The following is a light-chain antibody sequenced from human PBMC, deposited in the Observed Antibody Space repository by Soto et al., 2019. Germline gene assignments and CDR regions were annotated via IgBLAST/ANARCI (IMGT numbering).Light chain of an antibody. Sequence: EIVLTQSPATLSLSPGERATLSCRASQGVSSYLAWYQQKPGQPPRLLIYDASNRATGIPARFSGSGSGTDFTLTISSLEPEDFAVYYCQQRSNWPGTFGQGTKVEIK. CDR2: DAS. CDR1: QGVSSY. J-gene: IGKJ1*01. V-gene: IGKV3-11*01. CDR3: QQRSNWPGT.